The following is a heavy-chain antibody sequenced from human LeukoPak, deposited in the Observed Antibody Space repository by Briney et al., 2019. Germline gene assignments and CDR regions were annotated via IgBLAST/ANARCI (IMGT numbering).Heavy chain of an antibody. CDR3: ANLLHYDFWSGYSLPNFDY. V-gene: IGHV3-66*01. CDR2: IYSGGST. Sequence: GGSLRLSCAASGFTVSSNYMSWVRQAPGKGLEWVSVIYSGGSTYYADSVKGRFTISRDNSKNTLYLQMNSLRAEDTAVYYCANLLHYDFWSGYSLPNFDYWGQGTLVTVSS. CDR1: GFTVSSNY. J-gene: IGHJ4*02. D-gene: IGHD3-3*01.